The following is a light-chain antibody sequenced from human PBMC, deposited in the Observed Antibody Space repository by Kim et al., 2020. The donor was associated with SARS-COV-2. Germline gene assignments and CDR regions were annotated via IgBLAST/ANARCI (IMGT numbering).Light chain of an antibody. CDR3: QAWDSSIVI. J-gene: IGLJ2*01. Sequence: SYELTQPPSVSVSPGQTASITCSGDKLGNKYAPWYQQKPGQSPVLVIYQDTKRPSGIPERFSGSNSGNTATLTISGTQAMDEADYYCQAWDSSIVIFGGGTQLTVL. V-gene: IGLV3-1*01. CDR2: QDT. CDR1: KLGNKY.